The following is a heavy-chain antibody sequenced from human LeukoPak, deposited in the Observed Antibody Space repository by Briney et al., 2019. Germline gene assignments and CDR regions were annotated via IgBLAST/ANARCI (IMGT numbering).Heavy chain of an antibody. CDR2: IYSTGNT. CDR1: AGSISSSSYS. CDR3: ARHGLISSGWSHWFDP. D-gene: IGHD6-13*01. V-gene: IGHV4-39*01. J-gene: IGHJ5*02. Sequence: SETLSLTCTVSAGSISSSSYSWGWIRQPPGKGLEWIGTIYSTGNTYYSPSLKSRVTISADTSKNQFSLKLSSMTAADTAVYYCARHGLISSGWSHWFDPWGQGTLVTVSS.